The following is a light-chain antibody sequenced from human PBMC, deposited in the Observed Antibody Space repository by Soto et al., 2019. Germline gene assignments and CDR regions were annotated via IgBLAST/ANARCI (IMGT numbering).Light chain of an antibody. V-gene: IGKV1-5*03. J-gene: IGKJ1*01. CDR1: QTISSW. CDR2: KAS. Sequence: QMTQSPSSLSASVGDRVTITCRASQTISSWLAWYQQKPGKAPKLLIYKASTLKSGVPSRFSGSGSGTEFTLTISSLQPDDFATYYCQHYNSYSEAFGQGTKVELK. CDR3: QHYNSYSEA.